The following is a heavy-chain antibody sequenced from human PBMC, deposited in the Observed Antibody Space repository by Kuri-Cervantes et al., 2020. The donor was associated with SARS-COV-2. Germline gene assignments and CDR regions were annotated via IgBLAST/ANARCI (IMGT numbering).Heavy chain of an antibody. Sequence: GSLRLSCTVSGGSISSYYWSWIRQPPGKGLEWIGSIYYSGSTYHNPSLKSRVTTSVDTSKNQFSLKLSSVTAADTAVYYCAITEYQLLFYNWFDPWGQGTLVTVSS. CDR3: AITEYQLLFYNWFDP. CDR1: GGSISSYY. J-gene: IGHJ5*02. CDR2: IYYSGST. D-gene: IGHD2-2*01. V-gene: IGHV4-59*05.